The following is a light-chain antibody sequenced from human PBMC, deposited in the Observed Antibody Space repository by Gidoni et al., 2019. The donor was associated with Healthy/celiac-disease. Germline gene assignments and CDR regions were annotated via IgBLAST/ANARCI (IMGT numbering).Light chain of an antibody. CDR2: DAS. J-gene: IGKJ3*01. CDR1: QDISNY. Sequence: IQLTSFPSSLSASVGDRVPITCQARQDISNYLNWYQQKTGKSPKLLIYDASNLETGVPSRFSGSGSGTDYTFTISSLQPEDIATYYCQQYDNLLLFTFGPGTKVDIK. V-gene: IGKV1-33*01. CDR3: QQYDNLLLFT.